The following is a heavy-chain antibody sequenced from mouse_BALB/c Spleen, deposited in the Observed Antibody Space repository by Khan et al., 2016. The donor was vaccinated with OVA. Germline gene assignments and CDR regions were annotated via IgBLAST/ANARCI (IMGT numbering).Heavy chain of an antibody. CDR2: INPYNAGT. CDR3: AREASIWDFSCPY. CDR1: GYTFTNYV. V-gene: IGHV1S136*01. J-gene: IGHJ3*01. Sequence: VQLQQSGPELVEPGASVKMSCKASGYTFTNYVMHWVKQKPGQGLEWSGYINPYNAGTRYNEKFKGKATLNSDISTNTAYMELSSLTSEDSAFYYCAREASIWDFSCPYWGQGTLVTVSA. D-gene: IGHD4-1*01.